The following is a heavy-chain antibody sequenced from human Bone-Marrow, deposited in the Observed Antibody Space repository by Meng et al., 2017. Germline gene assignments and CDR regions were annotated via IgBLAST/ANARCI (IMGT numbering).Heavy chain of an antibody. Sequence: GESLKISCVASGFSFTSYLMTWVRQAPGKGLEWVGFIRSKAYGGTTEYAASVKGRFTISRDDSKSIAYLQMNSLKTEDTAVYYCTLLGVGATYFDYWGQGTLVTVSS. J-gene: IGHJ4*02. CDR3: TLLGVGATYFDY. D-gene: IGHD1-26*01. CDR1: GFSFTSYL. V-gene: IGHV3-49*02. CDR2: IRSKAYGGTT.